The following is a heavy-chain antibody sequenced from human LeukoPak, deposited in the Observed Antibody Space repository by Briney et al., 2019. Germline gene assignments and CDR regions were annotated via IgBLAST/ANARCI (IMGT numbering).Heavy chain of an antibody. D-gene: IGHD2-2*01. CDR3: ARLIVVVPAPGWFDP. CDR1: GGSISSYY. Sequence: IPSETLSLTCTVSGGSISSYYWSWIRQPPGKGLEWIGYIYYSGSTNYNPSLKSRVTISVDTSKNQFSLKLSSVTAADTAMYYCARLIVVVPAPGWFDPWGQGTLVTVSS. J-gene: IGHJ5*02. V-gene: IGHV4-59*08. CDR2: IYYSGST.